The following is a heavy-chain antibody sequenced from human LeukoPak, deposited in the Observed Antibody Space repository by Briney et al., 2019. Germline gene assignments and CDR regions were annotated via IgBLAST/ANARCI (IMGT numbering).Heavy chain of an antibody. CDR1: GFAFNNYV. CDR3: AKDSTVSGSYYGMDV. Sequence: PGGSLRLSCAASGFAFNNYVMTWVRRAPGKGLEWVSSISDGGGSTYYTDSVKGRFTISRDNSKNTLYLQMNSLRAEDTALYYCAKDSTVSGSYYGMDVWGQGTTVTVSS. D-gene: IGHD3-3*01. J-gene: IGHJ6*02. V-gene: IGHV3-23*01. CDR2: ISDGGGST.